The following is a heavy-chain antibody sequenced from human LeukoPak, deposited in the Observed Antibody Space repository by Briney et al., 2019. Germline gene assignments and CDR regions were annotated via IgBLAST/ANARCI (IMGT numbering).Heavy chain of an antibody. Sequence: GGSLRLSCAASGFNFGSYWMTWVRQAPGKGLEWVGNIKQDGSLEFYVDSVKGRFTISRDNAKNSLYLEMNSLRVEDTAVYYCARDLGFCSNSVCFTRFYLDSWGQGTLVTVSS. CDR1: GFNFGSYW. J-gene: IGHJ4*02. D-gene: IGHD2-8*01. CDR3: ARDLGFCSNSVCFTRFYLDS. CDR2: IKQDGSLE. V-gene: IGHV3-7*05.